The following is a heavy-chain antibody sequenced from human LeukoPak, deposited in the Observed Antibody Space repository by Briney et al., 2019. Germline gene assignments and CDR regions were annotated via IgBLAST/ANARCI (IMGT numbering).Heavy chain of an antibody. D-gene: IGHD3-22*01. J-gene: IGHJ3*02. CDR2: ISGSGGST. CDR1: GFTFSSYA. Sequence: PGGSLRLSCAASGFTFSSYAMSWVRQAPGKGLEWVSAISGSGGSTYYADSVKGRSTISRDNSKNTLYLQMNSLRAEDTAVYYCAKEGVDHDSSVYQSDAFDIWGQGTMVTVSS. CDR3: AKEGVDHDSSVYQSDAFDI. V-gene: IGHV3-23*01.